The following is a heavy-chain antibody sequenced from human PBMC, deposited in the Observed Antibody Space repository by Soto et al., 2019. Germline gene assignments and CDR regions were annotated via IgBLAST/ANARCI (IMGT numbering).Heavy chain of an antibody. D-gene: IGHD3-3*02. Sequence: PSETLSLTCTVSGGSISSDDFYWSWIRQPPGQGLEWIGYFFYSGSTYYNPSLMSRVSISVDTSKNQFSLKVSSLTAADTAVYFCARDKDRPQLGGNYYYILDVWGQGTAVTVSS. CDR3: ARDKDRPQLGGNYYYILDV. J-gene: IGHJ6*02. V-gene: IGHV4-30-4*01. CDR1: GGSISSDDFY. CDR2: FFYSGST.